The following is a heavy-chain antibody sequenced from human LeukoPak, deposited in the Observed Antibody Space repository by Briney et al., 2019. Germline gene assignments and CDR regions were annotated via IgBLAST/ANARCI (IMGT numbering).Heavy chain of an antibody. CDR2: ISGSGGST. Sequence: PGGSLRLSCAASGFTFSSYGMHWVRQAPGKGLEWVSAISGSGGSTYYADSVKGRFTISRDNSKNTLYLQMNSLRAEDTAVYYCANRGYCSGGSCYSGAFDIWGQGTMVTVSS. J-gene: IGHJ3*02. D-gene: IGHD2-15*01. V-gene: IGHV3-23*01. CDR1: GFTFSSYG. CDR3: ANRGYCSGGSCYSGAFDI.